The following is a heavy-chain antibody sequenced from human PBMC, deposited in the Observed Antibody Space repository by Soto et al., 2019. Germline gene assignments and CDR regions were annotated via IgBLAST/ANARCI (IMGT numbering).Heavy chain of an antibody. D-gene: IGHD1-26*01. CDR2: IYYSGST. J-gene: IGHJ6*02. V-gene: IGHV4-31*03. Sequence: PSETLSLTCTVSGGSISSGGYYWSWIRQHPGKGLEWIGYIYYSGSTYYNPSLKSRVTISVDTSKNQFSLKLSSVTAADTAVYYCARTVGDYYYYGMDVWGQGTTVTVSS. CDR1: GGSISSGGYY. CDR3: ARTVGDYYYYGMDV.